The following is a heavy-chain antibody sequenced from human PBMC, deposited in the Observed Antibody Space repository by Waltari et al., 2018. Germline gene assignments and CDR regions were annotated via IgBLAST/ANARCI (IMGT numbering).Heavy chain of an antibody. J-gene: IGHJ3*01. D-gene: IGHD5-18*01. CDR3: LFVDTALIIPDVFDL. CDR1: GFPFSTAR. V-gene: IGHV3-15*01. Sequence: EVQLVESGGGLVKPGGSLRLSCSASGFPFSTARMNWMRQAPGKGLEWVGRIKSTVDGGTTDYAAPVQGRFTISRDDSKNTLYLQMSSLRTEDTAVYYCLFVDTALIIPDVFDLWGQGTLVTVSS. CDR2: IKSTVDGGTT.